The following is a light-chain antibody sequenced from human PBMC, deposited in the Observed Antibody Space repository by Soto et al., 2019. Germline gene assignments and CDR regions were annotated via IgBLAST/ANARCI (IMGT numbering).Light chain of an antibody. V-gene: IGKV3-15*01. CDR2: AAS. Sequence: EIVMTQSPATLSVSPGERASLSCRASQSVSSNLAWYQQKPGQAPRLLIYAASTRATGIPARFSGSGSGTEFTLTISSLQSEDFAVYYCQQYNIWWAFGQGTKVDI. CDR3: QQYNIWWA. CDR1: QSVSSN. J-gene: IGKJ1*01.